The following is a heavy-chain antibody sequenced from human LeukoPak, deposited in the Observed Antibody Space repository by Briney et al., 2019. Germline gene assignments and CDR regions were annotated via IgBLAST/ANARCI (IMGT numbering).Heavy chain of an antibody. CDR1: GFTVSGNY. D-gene: IGHD4-23*01. Sequence: GGSLLLSCTVSGFTVSGNYMSWIRQAPGKGLEWVSLIYSDDTTLYADSVKGRFTISRDISKNTLYLQMSSLISEDTAVYYCARRAGGYSHPYDYWGQGVLVTVSS. CDR2: IYSDDTT. CDR3: ARRAGGYSHPYDY. J-gene: IGHJ4*02. V-gene: IGHV3-53*01.